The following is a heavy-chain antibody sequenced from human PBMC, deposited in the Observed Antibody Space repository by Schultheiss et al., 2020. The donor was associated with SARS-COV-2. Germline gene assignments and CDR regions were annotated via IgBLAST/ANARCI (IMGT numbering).Heavy chain of an antibody. CDR2: IYYSGST. V-gene: IGHV4-59*01. D-gene: IGHD3-22*01. CDR3: SREIDAIDSSGHWFDP. J-gene: IGHJ5*02. CDR1: GSSINNYY. Sequence: SQTLSLTCTVSGSSINNYYWSWIRRPPGKGLEWIGYIYYSGSTNYNPSLKSRVTMSVDTSKNQFSLKLSSVTAADTAVYYCSREIDAIDSSGHWFDPWGQGTLVTVSS.